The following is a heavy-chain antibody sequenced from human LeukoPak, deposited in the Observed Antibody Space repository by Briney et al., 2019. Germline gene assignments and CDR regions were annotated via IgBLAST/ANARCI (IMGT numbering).Heavy chain of an antibody. J-gene: IGHJ4*02. D-gene: IGHD2-2*01. CDR1: GFDFHTFE. V-gene: IGHV3-48*03. Sequence: GGSLRHSCAASGFDFHTFEMNWVRQAPGKGLEWVSRIGSSGRTTYYADSVKGRFTISRDNANNSLYLQMNSLGAEDTAVYYCARADCSSASCFAVFDHWGQGALVTVSS. CDR2: IGSSGRTT. CDR3: ARADCSSASCFAVFDH.